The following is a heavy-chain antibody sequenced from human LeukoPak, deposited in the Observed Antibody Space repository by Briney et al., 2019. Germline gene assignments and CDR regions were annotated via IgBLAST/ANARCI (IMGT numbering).Heavy chain of an antibody. CDR3: ARERRDGYNPMYYFDY. CDR2: IIPIRGKA. Sequence: GASVKVSCKASGGTFISYAISWVRQAPGQRREWMGRIIPIRGKANYAQKFQGRVTITADKSTSTAYMELSSLRSEDTAVYYCARERRDGYNPMYYFDYWGQGTLVTVSS. CDR1: GGTFISYA. V-gene: IGHV1-69*04. J-gene: IGHJ4*02. D-gene: IGHD5-12*01.